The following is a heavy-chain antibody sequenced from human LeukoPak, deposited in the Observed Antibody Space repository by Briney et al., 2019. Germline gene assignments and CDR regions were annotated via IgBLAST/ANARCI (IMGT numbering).Heavy chain of an antibody. V-gene: IGHV3-9*03. Sequence: GGSLRLSCAASGFTFDDYAMHWVRQAPGKGLEWVSGISWNSGSIGYADSVKGRFTISRDNAKNSLYLQMNSLRAEDMALYYCAKEGYCSSTSCQGYFDYWGQGTLVTVSP. CDR1: GFTFDDYA. CDR2: ISWNSGSI. CDR3: AKEGYCSSTSCQGYFDY. J-gene: IGHJ4*02. D-gene: IGHD2-2*01.